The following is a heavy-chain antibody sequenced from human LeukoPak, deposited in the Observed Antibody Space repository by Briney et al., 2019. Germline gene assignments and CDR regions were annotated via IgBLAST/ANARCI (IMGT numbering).Heavy chain of an antibody. CDR1: GGSFSGYY. CDR2: IIHSGST. J-gene: IGHJ4*02. CDR3: ARAPCGGDCYSDY. D-gene: IGHD2-21*02. V-gene: IGHV4-34*12. Sequence: SETLSLTCAVYGGSFSGYYWSWVRQPPGKGLEWIGEIIHSGSTNYNPSLKSRVTISVDTSKNQFSLKLSSVTAADTAVYYCARAPCGGDCYSDYWGQGTLVTVSS.